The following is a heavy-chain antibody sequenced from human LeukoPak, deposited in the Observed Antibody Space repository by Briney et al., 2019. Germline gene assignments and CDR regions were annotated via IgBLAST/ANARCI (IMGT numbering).Heavy chain of an antibody. CDR1: GGSISSSNW. J-gene: IGHJ4*02. CDR3: ARDHDTYFDY. CDR2: IYHSGST. Sequence: SETLSLTCAVSGGSISSSNWWSWVRQPPGKGLEWIGEIYHSGSTNYNPSLKSRVTISVDTSKNQFSLKLSSVTAADTAVYYCARDHDTYFDYWGQGTLVTVSS. V-gene: IGHV4-4*02. D-gene: IGHD1-1*01.